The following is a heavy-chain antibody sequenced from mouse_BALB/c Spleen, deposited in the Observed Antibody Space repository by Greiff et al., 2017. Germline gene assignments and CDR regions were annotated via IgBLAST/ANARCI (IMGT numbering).Heavy chain of an antibody. CDR3: ASWDGNY. V-gene: IGHV1-87*01. D-gene: IGHD4-1*01. J-gene: IGHJ2*01. CDR1: GYTFTSYW. CDR2: IYPGDGDT. Sequence: VQLQQSGAELARPGASVKLSCKASGYTFTSYWMQWVKQRPGQGLEWIGAIYPGDGDTRYTQKFKGKATLTADKSSSTAYMQLSSLASEDSAVYYCASWDGNYWGQGTTLTVSS.